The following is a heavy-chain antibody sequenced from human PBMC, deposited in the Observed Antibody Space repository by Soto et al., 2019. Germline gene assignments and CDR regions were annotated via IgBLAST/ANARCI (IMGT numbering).Heavy chain of an antibody. CDR3: ARGGYYDQKGFNI. D-gene: IGHD3-22*01. CDR2: ISSGSTTI. V-gene: IGHV3-48*02. Sequence: GSLRLSCAASGFTFSTYAINWVLQAPGKGLEWLSYISSGSTTIFYAGSVKGRFTVSRDNAKNSMYLQMNGLRDEDTAVYYCARGGYYDQKGFNIWGQGTMVTVSS. CDR1: GFTFSTYA. J-gene: IGHJ3*02.